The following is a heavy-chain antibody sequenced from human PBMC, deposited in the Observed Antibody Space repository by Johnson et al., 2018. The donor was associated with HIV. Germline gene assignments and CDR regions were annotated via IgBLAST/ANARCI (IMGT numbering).Heavy chain of an antibody. CDR2: ISDDGVSK. Sequence: QVQLVESGGGVVQPGGSLRLSCAASGFTFSNYDMHWVRQSPGKGLEWVAVISDDGVSKYYADSLRGRFKLSRDNPKNTLYLQMNSLRAEDTGGYYCAKPPWMGADALDIWGQGTMVTVSS. CDR1: GFTFSNYD. CDR3: AKPPWMGADALDI. J-gene: IGHJ3*02. V-gene: IGHV3-30-3*02. D-gene: IGHD3-16*01.